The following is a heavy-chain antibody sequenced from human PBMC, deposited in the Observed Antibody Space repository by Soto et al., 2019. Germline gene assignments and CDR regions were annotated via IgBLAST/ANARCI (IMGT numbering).Heavy chain of an antibody. Sequence: SGGSLRLSCASSGFTFISYSMNWVRQAPGKGLEWVSSISSSSSYIYYADSVKGRFTISRDNAKNSLYLQMNSLRAEDTAVYYCASSSSSSTYYFDYWGQGTLVTVSS. J-gene: IGHJ4*02. CDR2: ISSSSSYI. D-gene: IGHD6-6*01. V-gene: IGHV3-21*01. CDR1: GFTFISYS. CDR3: ASSSSSSTYYFDY.